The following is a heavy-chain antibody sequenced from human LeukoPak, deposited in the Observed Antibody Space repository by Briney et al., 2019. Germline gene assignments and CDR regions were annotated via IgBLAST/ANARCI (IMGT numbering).Heavy chain of an antibody. Sequence: GGSLRLSCAASGFTFSSYGMHWVRQAPGKGLEWVAVISYDGSNKYYADSVKGRFTISRDNAKNSLYLQMSSLRAEDTAVYYCARDKPLVDNHYGLDVWGQGTTVTVSS. D-gene: IGHD2-15*01. V-gene: IGHV3-30*03. CDR3: ARDKPLVDNHYGLDV. CDR1: GFTFSSYG. J-gene: IGHJ6*02. CDR2: ISYDGSNK.